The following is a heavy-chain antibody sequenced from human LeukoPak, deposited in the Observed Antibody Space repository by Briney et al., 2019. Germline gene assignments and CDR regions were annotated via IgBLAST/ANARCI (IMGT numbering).Heavy chain of an antibody. D-gene: IGHD6-13*01. J-gene: IGHJ4*02. Sequence: SETLSLTCTVSGGSISSSSYYRSWIRQPPGKGLEWIGYIYYSGSTNYNPSLKSRVTISVDTSKNQFSLKLSSVTAADTAVYYCARAPALAAAGTGYFDYWGQGTLVTVSS. CDR3: ARAPALAAAGTGYFDY. CDR2: IYYSGST. V-gene: IGHV4-61*01. CDR1: GGSISSSSYY.